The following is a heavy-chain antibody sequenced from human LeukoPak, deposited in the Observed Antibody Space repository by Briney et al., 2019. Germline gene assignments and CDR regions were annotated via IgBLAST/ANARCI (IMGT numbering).Heavy chain of an antibody. J-gene: IGHJ4*02. D-gene: IGHD3-22*01. CDR3: ALVPVYSTPDCNGYYFYFYC. CDR1: GRSIRIGGYY. CDR2: FYYSGSP. Sequence: SDTLSLIYTVSGRSIRIGGYYWSWIRQPPGRGLELIEHFYYSGSPYYNLSLKSRDTIAVHTSKNQFSPKLISVSAADPAVYYCALVPVYSTPDCNGYYFYFYCWSQ. V-gene: IGHV4-31*03.